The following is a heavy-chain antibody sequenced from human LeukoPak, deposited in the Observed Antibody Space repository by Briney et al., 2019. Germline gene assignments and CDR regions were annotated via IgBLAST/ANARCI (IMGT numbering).Heavy chain of an antibody. CDR2: MNPSSGKT. Sequence: PLASVKVSCKASGYTLTSYDINWVRQATGQGLEWMGWMNPSSGKTGYAQKFQGRISMTRNTSISTAYMELSSLRSEDTAVYYCARETPSRYFDYWGQGTLVTVPS. J-gene: IGHJ4*02. D-gene: IGHD4-23*01. CDR3: ARETPSRYFDY. V-gene: IGHV1-8*01. CDR1: GYTLTSYD.